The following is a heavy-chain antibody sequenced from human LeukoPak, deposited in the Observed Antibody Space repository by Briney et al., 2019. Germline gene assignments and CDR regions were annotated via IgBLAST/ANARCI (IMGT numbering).Heavy chain of an antibody. J-gene: IGHJ5*02. CDR1: GYTFTSYG. Sequence: ASMKVSCKASGYTFTSYGISWVRQAPGQGLEWMGWISAYNGNTNYAQKFQGRVTMTTDTSTSTAYMELRSLRSDDTAVYYCARDMIVGGWFDPWGQGTLVTVSS. V-gene: IGHV1-18*01. CDR3: ARDMIVGGWFDP. D-gene: IGHD3-22*01. CDR2: ISAYNGNT.